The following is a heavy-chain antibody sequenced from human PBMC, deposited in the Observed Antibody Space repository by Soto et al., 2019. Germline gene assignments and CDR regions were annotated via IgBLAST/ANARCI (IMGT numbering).Heavy chain of an antibody. J-gene: IGHJ4*02. CDR1: GFTFSDHG. D-gene: IGHD6-6*01. CDR3: AKDRTIAARNYDE. V-gene: IGHV3-23*01. CDR2: ISGSVGST. Sequence: GSLRLSCVGSGFTFSDHGMSWVRQAPGKGLEWVSAISGSVGSTFYADSVKGRFTISRDNSKNTLYLQMNSLRDEDTAVYYCAKDRTIAARNYDEWGQGVLVTVSS.